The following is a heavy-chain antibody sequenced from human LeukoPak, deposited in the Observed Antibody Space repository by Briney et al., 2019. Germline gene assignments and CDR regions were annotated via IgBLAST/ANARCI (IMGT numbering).Heavy chain of an antibody. CDR1: GGTFISYT. Sequence: SVKVSCKASGGTFISYTISWVRQAPGQGLEWMGRIVPILGIANYAQKFQGRVTITADKSTSTAYMELSSLRSEDTAVYYCARSPYYDFWSGSHNWFDPWGQGTLVTVSS. J-gene: IGHJ5*02. CDR3: ARSPYYDFWSGSHNWFDP. D-gene: IGHD3-3*01. V-gene: IGHV1-69*02. CDR2: IVPILGIA.